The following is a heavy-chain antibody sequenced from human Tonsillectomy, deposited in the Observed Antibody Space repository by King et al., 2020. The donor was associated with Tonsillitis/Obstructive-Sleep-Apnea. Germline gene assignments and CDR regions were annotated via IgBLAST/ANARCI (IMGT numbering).Heavy chain of an antibody. CDR1: GFTFSDHY. CDR2: TRNKANSYTT. Sequence: VQLVESGGGLVQPGGSLRLSCAASGFTFSDHYMDWVRQAPGKGLEWVGRTRNKANSYTTEYAASVNGRFTISRDNSKNSLYLQMNSLRTDDTAVYYCARVPCTRTSCSAVDYWGQGTLVTVSS. D-gene: IGHD2-2*01. CDR3: ARVPCTRTSCSAVDY. J-gene: IGHJ4*02. V-gene: IGHV3-72*01.